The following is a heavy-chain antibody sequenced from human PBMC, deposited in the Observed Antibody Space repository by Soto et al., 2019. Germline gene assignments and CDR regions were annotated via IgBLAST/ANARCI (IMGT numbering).Heavy chain of an antibody. Sequence: SETLCLPCTVSGASISGFYWSWIRKTAGKGLEWIGRIYATGTTDYNPSLKSRVMMSVDTSKKQFSLKLRSVTAADTAVYYCVRHSSNTVAARGPFDPWGQGTPVTVSS. CDR1: GASISGFY. V-gene: IGHV4-4*07. J-gene: IGHJ5*02. CDR3: VRHSSNTVAARGPFDP. CDR2: IYATGTT. D-gene: IGHD6-6*01.